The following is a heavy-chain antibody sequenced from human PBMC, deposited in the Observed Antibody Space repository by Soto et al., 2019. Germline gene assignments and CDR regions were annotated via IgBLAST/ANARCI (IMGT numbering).Heavy chain of an antibody. CDR3: ATAAVVVVNCSYQYHAMDV. CDR2: IDPRDSNT. V-gene: IGHV5-10-1*01. Sequence: GESLKISFKGSGYTFTSYWISWVRQMPGKGLEWTGRIDPRDSNTNYSPSFQGNVTISADKSISTAYLQWSSLKASDTAMYYCATAAVVVVNCSYQYHAMDVWGQGTTVTVCS. D-gene: IGHD3-22*01. CDR1: GYTFTSYW. J-gene: IGHJ6*02.